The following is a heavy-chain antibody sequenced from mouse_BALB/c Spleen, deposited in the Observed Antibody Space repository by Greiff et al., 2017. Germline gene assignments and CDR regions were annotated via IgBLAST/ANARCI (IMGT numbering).Heavy chain of an antibody. CDR1: GFTFSDYY. V-gene: IGHV5-4*02. D-gene: IGHD2-4*01. J-gene: IGHJ4*01. CDR2: ISDGGSYT. Sequence: EVQGVESGGGLVKPGGSLKLSCAASGFTFSDYYMYWVRQTPEKRLEWVATISDGGSYTYYPDSVKGRFTISRDNAKNNLYLQMSSLKSEDTTMYYCAIYDYDGWAMDYWGQGTSVTVSS. CDR3: AIYDYDGWAMDY.